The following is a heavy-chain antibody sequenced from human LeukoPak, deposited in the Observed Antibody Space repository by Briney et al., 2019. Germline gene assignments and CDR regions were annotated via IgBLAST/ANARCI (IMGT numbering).Heavy chain of an antibody. V-gene: IGHV3-15*07. Sequence: GGSLRLSCAASGFTFSNAWMNRVRQAPGKGLEWVGRIKSKTDGGTTDYAAPVKGRFTISRDDSKNTLYLQMNSLKTEDTAVYYCTTETRITMIVVVITSANYFDYWGQGTLVTVSS. CDR3: TTETRITMIVVVITSANYFDY. CDR1: GFTFSNAW. J-gene: IGHJ4*02. D-gene: IGHD3-22*01. CDR2: IKSKTDGGTT.